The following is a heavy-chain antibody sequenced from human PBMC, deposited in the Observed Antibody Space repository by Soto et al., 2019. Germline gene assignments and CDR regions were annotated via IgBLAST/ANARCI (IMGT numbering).Heavy chain of an antibody. CDR1: GFTLSTSGLG. Sequence: PTLVNPTHTPTLTFTFSGFTLSTSGLGVGCIRQPPGKALEWLALIYWNDDKLYSPSLKNRLTITRDTSKHQVVLTVTNMDPVDTATYYCARRSTPPTGPYFDSWGQGTLVTVSS. D-gene: IGHD2-15*01. CDR3: ARRSTPPTGPYFDS. V-gene: IGHV2-5*01. J-gene: IGHJ4*02. CDR2: IYWNDDK.